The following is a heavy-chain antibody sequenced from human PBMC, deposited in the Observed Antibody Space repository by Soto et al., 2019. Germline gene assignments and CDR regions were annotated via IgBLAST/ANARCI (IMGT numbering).Heavy chain of an antibody. Sequence: GSLRLSCAASGFTFSSYAMHWVRQAPGKGLEWVAVISYDGSNKYYADSVKGRFTISRDNSKNTLYLQMNSLGAEDTAVYYCARDLGYCSSTSCRGALVYYGMDVWGQGTTVTVSS. J-gene: IGHJ6*02. D-gene: IGHD2-2*01. CDR2: ISYDGSNK. V-gene: IGHV3-30-3*01. CDR1: GFTFSSYA. CDR3: ARDLGYCSSTSCRGALVYYGMDV.